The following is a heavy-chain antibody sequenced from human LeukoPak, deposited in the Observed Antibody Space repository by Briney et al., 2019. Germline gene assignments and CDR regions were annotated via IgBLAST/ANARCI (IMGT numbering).Heavy chain of an antibody. CDR3: ARVVAVAGRAFDI. CDR1: GFTFSSYR. D-gene: IGHD6-19*01. V-gene: IGHV3-21*01. CDR2: ISSSSSYI. J-gene: IGHJ3*02. Sequence: PGGYLSLSCAASGFTFSSYRMNWVRLAPGKGLEWGSSISSSSSYIYYADSVKGRFTISRDNAKNSLYLQMNSLRAEDTAVYYCARVVAVAGRAFDIWGQGTMVTVSS.